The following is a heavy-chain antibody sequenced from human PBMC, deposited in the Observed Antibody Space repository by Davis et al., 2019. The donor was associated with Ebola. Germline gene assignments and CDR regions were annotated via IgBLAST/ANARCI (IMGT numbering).Heavy chain of an antibody. V-gene: IGHV3-7*01. CDR3: ASLDV. CDR1: GFTFRSYW. CDR2: IKQDGSEK. J-gene: IGHJ6*02. Sequence: ESLQISCAPPGFTFRSYWLSWVRQAPGQGLGWVANIKQDGSEKYYVDSVKARFTISRDNAKNSLYLQMNSLGAEDRAVYYCASLDVWGQGTTVTVS.